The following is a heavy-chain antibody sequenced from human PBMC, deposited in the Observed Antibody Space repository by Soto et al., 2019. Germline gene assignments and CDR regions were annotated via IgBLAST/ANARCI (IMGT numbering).Heavy chain of an antibody. CDR1: GFTFSSYV. Sequence: GGSLRLSCAASGFTFSSYVMSWVRQAPGKGPEWVSSIGGSGRDTYYVDSVKGRFTVSRDNSENTLYLHMNSLRAEDTAVYSCARYCGAASCYSGFDHWGQGTLVTVSS. V-gene: IGHV3-23*01. CDR3: ARYCGAASCYSGFDH. CDR2: IGGSGRDT. D-gene: IGHD2-15*01. J-gene: IGHJ4*02.